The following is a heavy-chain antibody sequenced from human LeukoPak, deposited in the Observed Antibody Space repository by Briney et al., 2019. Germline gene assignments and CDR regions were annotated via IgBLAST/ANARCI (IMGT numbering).Heavy chain of an antibody. V-gene: IGHV3-74*01. CDR2: INSDGSST. J-gene: IGHJ4*02. CDR1: XLXFSXYW. Sequence: GGXXXLSCXXSXLXFSXYWXXWVRQAPGKGLVWVSRINSDGSSTSYADSVKGRFTISRDNAKNTLYLQMNSLRAEDTAVYYCARRNRYSGNFDYWGQGTLVTVSS. D-gene: IGHD1-26*01. CDR3: ARRNRYSGNFDY.